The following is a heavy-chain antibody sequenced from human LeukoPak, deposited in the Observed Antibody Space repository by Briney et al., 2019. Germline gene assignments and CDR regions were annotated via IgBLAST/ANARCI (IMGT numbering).Heavy chain of an antibody. CDR3: ARGLNCSGGSCYVNYYYYGMDV. Sequence: ASVKVSCKASGYTFTGYYMHWVQQAPGQGLEWMGWINPNSGGTNYAQKFQGWVTMTRDTSISTAYMELSRLRSDDTAVYYCARGLNCSGGSCYVNYYYYGMDVWGQGTTVTVSS. J-gene: IGHJ6*02. CDR1: GYTFTGYY. D-gene: IGHD2-15*01. V-gene: IGHV1-2*04. CDR2: INPNSGGT.